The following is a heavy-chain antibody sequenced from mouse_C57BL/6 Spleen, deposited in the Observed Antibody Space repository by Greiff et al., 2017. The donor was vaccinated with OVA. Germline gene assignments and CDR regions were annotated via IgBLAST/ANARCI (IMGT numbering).Heavy chain of an antibody. Sequence: EVQLQQSGPELVKPGASVKISCKASGYTFTDYYMNWVKQSHGKSLEWIGDINPNNGGTSYNQKFKGKATLTVDKSSSTAYMELRSLTSEDSAVYYCARRLPFYYDYDDWYFDVWGTGTTVTVSS. J-gene: IGHJ1*03. CDR3: ARRLPFYYDYDDWYFDV. V-gene: IGHV1-26*01. CDR1: GYTFTDYY. D-gene: IGHD2-4*01. CDR2: INPNNGGT.